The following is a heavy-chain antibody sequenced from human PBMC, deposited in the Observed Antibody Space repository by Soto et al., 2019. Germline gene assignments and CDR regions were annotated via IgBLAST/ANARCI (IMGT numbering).Heavy chain of an antibody. Sequence: GGSLRLSCAASGFTFSSYAMSWVRQAPGKGLEWVSAISGSGGSTYYADSVKGRFTISRDNSKNTLYLQMNSLRAEDTAVYYCAKDRVLRYFDWLPYDAFDIWGQGTMVTVSS. D-gene: IGHD3-9*01. J-gene: IGHJ3*02. CDR2: ISGSGGST. V-gene: IGHV3-23*01. CDR3: AKDRVLRYFDWLPYDAFDI. CDR1: GFTFSSYA.